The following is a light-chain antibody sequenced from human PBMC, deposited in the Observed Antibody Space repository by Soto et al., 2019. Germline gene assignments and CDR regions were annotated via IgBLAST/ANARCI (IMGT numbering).Light chain of an antibody. Sequence: EIVMSQSPATLSVSPGERATLSCRASQNIRSNLAWYQQKPGQAPRLLIYGASTRATGIPARFSGAGSGTEFTLTISSLQSEDFAVYYCQQYNDWPLFGPGTKVDIK. V-gene: IGKV3-15*01. CDR3: QQYNDWPL. J-gene: IGKJ3*01. CDR2: GAS. CDR1: QNIRSN.